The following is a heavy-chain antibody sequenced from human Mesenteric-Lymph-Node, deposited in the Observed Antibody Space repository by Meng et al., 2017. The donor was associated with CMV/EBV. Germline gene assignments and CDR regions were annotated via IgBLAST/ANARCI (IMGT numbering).Heavy chain of an antibody. CDR2: ISPNSGDT. D-gene: IGHD6-13*01. J-gene: IGHJ4*02. CDR3: ARSSSSWYYFDY. Sequence: CKAHGYTLTGYYIHWVRQAPGQGLEWLGRISPNSGDTNYAQNFQGRVTLTRDTSISTAYMELSRLRSDDTALYYCARSSSSWYYFDYWGQGTLVTVSS. CDR1: GYTLTGYY. V-gene: IGHV1-2*06.